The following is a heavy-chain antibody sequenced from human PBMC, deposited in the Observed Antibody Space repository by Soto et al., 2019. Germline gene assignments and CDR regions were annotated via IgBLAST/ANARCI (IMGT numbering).Heavy chain of an antibody. D-gene: IGHD3-3*01. CDR3: ARQTYYDFWSGYYFYGMDV. CDR2: IYPGDSDT. J-gene: IGHJ6*02. V-gene: IGHV5-51*01. CDR1: GYSFTSYW. Sequence: GESLKISCKGSGYSFTSYWIGWVRQMPGKGLEWMGIIYPGDSDTRYSPSFQGQVTISADKSISTAYLQWSSLKASDTAMYYCARQTYYDFWSGYYFYGMDVCGQGTTVTVSS.